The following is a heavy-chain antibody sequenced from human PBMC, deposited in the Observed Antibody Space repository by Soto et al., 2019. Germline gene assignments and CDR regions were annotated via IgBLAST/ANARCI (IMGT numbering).Heavy chain of an antibody. D-gene: IGHD1-26*01. CDR3: AKGLYSGSYFGY. CDR1: GFTFSSYA. Sequence: GGSLRLSCAASGFTFSSYAMTWVRQAPGKGLEWVSAISGSGGSTYYADSVKGQFTISRDNSKNTLYLQMNSLRAEDTAVYYCAKGLYSGSYFGYWGQGTLVTVS. CDR2: ISGSGGST. J-gene: IGHJ4*02. V-gene: IGHV3-23*01.